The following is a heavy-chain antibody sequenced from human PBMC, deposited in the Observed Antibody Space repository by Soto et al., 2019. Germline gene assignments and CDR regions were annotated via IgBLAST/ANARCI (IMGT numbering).Heavy chain of an antibody. D-gene: IGHD3-3*01. V-gene: IGHV1-8*01. Sequence: QVQLVQSGAEVKKPGASVKVSCKASGYTFTSYDINWVRQATGQGLEWMGWMNPNSGNTGYAQKFQGRVTMTRNTSISTAYMKRSSLRSEDTAVYYCARDYAYYDFWSGYSRDNWFDPWGQGTLVTVSS. J-gene: IGHJ5*02. CDR1: GYTFTSYD. CDR2: MNPNSGNT. CDR3: ARDYAYYDFWSGYSRDNWFDP.